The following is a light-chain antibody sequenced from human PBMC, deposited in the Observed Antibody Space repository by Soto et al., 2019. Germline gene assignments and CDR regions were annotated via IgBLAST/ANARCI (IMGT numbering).Light chain of an antibody. Sequence: EIELTQSPGTLSLSPGERATLSCRASQSVSSSYLAWYQQKPGQAPRLLIYGASSRATGIPDRFSGSGSATDFTLTISRLEPEDFSVYYCQQYGSSPMYTFGQGTKLEIK. V-gene: IGKV3-20*01. CDR2: GAS. CDR1: QSVSSSY. J-gene: IGKJ2*01. CDR3: QQYGSSPMYT.